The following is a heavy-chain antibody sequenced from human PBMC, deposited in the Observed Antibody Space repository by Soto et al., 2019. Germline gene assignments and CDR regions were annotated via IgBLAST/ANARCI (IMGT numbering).Heavy chain of an antibody. CDR3: AFGNLSYYFDY. D-gene: IGHD3-16*01. CDR2: IWSAGSDK. Sequence: PAGCVRLSCAASGFSFSGFGLHWARKAPGKGLERVAIIWSAGSDKYYVDSVKGRVTISRDNSKNTLYQQMNSLRAEDTAVYHCAFGNLSYYFDYWDQGTPVTASS. CDR1: GFSFSGFG. J-gene: IGHJ4*02. V-gene: IGHV3-33*01.